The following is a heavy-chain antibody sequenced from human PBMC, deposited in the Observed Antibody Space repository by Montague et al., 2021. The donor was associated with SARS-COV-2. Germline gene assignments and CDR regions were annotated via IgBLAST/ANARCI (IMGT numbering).Heavy chain of an antibody. CDR3: AKVAGSHDTFDI. Sequence: SETLSLTCTVSGYSISTGYYWGWIRQPPGKGLEWIGTIYHSGSTYFNPSLKSRVTISVDTSKNQFSLNLSSVTAADTAVYYCAKVAGSHDTFDIWGPGTMVTVSS. D-gene: IGHD6-19*01. CDR1: GYSISTGYY. J-gene: IGHJ3*02. V-gene: IGHV4-38-2*02. CDR2: IYHSGST.